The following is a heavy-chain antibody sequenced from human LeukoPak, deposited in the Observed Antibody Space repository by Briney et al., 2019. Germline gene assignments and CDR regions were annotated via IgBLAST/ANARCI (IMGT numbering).Heavy chain of an antibody. D-gene: IGHD4-17*01. CDR2: ISAYNGNT. J-gene: IGHJ4*01. CDR1: GYPFDNFG. Sequence: VSVKVSCKASGYPFDNFGLTWVRQAPGQGLEWMGWISAYNGNTHYAQKFRGRLTLTTETSTSTAYLELRSLKSDDTAVYYCARDRVGGDLTGVSLYWGQGTRVTLSS. V-gene: IGHV1-18*01. CDR3: ARDRVGGDLTGVSLY.